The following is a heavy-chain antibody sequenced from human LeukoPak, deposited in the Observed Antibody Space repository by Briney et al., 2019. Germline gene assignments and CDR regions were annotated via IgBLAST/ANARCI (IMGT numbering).Heavy chain of an antibody. V-gene: IGHV3-23*01. D-gene: IGHD2-2*01. J-gene: IGHJ4*02. CDR3: AKGPLVPSATYFFDY. CDR2: ISGSGGST. Sequence: GGSLRLSCAASGFTFSTYAMGWVRQAPGKGLEWVSAISGSGGSTYYADSVKGRFTVSRDNSRNTLYLRMNSLTAEDTAVYYCAKGPLVPSATYFFDYWGQGTLVVVSS. CDR1: GFTFSTYA.